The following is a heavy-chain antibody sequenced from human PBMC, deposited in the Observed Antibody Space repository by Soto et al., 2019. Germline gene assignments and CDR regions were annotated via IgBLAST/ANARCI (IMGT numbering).Heavy chain of an antibody. V-gene: IGHV1-3*01. Sequence: GASVKVSCKASGGTFSSYAISWVRQAPGQGLEWMGWINAGNGNTKYSQKFQGRVTITRDTSASTAYMELSSLRSEDTAVYYCARGXTLPTPLDYWGQGTLVTVSS. J-gene: IGHJ4*02. CDR1: GGTFSSYA. CDR3: ARGXTLPTPLDY. CDR2: INAGNGNT.